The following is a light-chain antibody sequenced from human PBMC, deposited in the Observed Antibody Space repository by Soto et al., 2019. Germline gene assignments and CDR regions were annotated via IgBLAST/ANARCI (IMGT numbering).Light chain of an antibody. CDR1: QGISNY. CDR3: QKYNSAPWT. Sequence: DIQMTQSPSSLSTSVGDRVTITCRAIQGISNYLAWYQQKPGKVPKLLIYAASTLQSGVPSRFSGSGSGTDFTLTISSLQPEDVATYYGQKYNSAPWTFGQGTKVEIK. J-gene: IGKJ1*01. V-gene: IGKV1-27*01. CDR2: AAS.